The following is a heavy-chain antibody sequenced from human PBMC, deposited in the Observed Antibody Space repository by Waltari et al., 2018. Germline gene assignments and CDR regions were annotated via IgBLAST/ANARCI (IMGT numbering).Heavy chain of an antibody. CDR2: ITTSGDNT. D-gene: IGHD1-1*01. V-gene: IGHV3-23*01. CDR1: GLPFNAYA. Sequence: VQLLESGVCLEQPGGSLRLSCAASGLPFNAYAMNWARQAPGKGVEWVSSITTSGDNTYYADSVKGRFTISRDNSKNTLYLQMNSLRAEDTAVYYCAAYITSRRGAFDFWGQGTMVTVSS. J-gene: IGHJ3*01. CDR3: AAYITSRRGAFDF.